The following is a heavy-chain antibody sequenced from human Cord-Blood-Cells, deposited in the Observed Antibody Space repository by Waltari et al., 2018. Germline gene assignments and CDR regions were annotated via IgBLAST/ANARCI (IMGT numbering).Heavy chain of an antibody. Sequence: EVQLVESGGGLVQPGGSLRLSCAASGFTFSSYWMSWVRQAPGKGLELVAKIKQDGSEKYYVDSVKGRFTISRDNAKNSLYLQMNSLRAEDTAVYYCARGGGSTDFDYWGQGTLVTVSS. CDR3: ARGGGSTDFDY. J-gene: IGHJ4*02. D-gene: IGHD2-21*02. CDR2: IKQDGSEK. CDR1: GFTFSSYW. V-gene: IGHV3-7*01.